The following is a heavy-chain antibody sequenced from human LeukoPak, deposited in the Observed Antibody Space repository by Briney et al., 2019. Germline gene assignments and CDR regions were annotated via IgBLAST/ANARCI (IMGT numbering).Heavy chain of an antibody. CDR3: AKDPIAAVTWFDP. CDR2: ICGSGGST. Sequence: GGSLRLSCAASGFSFSRYAMSWVRQAPGKGLEWVSAICGSGGSTYYADSVKGRFASSRDNSKNTLYLQMNSLRAEDTAVYYCAKDPIAAVTWFDPWGQGTLVTVSS. CDR1: GFSFSRYA. J-gene: IGHJ5*02. D-gene: IGHD6-13*01. V-gene: IGHV3-23*01.